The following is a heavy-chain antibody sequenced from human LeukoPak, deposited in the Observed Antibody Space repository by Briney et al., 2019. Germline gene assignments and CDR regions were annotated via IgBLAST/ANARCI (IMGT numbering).Heavy chain of an antibody. J-gene: IGHJ4*02. V-gene: IGHV3-11*01. CDR3: AKDYPLDY. CDR2: IDMSGRTI. CDR1: GFTFSDWY. Sequence: GGSLRLSCAASGFTFSDWYMSWIRQAPGKGLEWVSYIDMSGRTIYYADSVKGRFTISRDNARYLLYLQMSSLRAEDTAVYYCAKDYPLDYWGQGALVTVSS.